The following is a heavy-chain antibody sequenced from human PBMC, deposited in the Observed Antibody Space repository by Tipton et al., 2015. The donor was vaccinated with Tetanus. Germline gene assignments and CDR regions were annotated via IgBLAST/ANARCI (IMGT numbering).Heavy chain of an antibody. V-gene: IGHV3-33*01. CDR3: ARDPEASSSCPDS. CDR1: GFTFSNHG. J-gene: IGHJ4*02. Sequence: RSLRLSCAASGFTFSNHGMHWVRQAPGKGLEWVSVIWFDGRNKYYGDSVKDRFTISRDNSKNTLYLQMNSLRAEDTAVYYCARDPEASSSCPDSWGQGTLVTVSS. CDR2: IWFDGRNK. D-gene: IGHD6-6*01.